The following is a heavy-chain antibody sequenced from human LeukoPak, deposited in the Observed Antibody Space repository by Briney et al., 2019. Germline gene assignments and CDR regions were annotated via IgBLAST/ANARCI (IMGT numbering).Heavy chain of an antibody. CDR3: ASSEGSSSWYWDLYYYGMDV. V-gene: IGHV4-39*07. D-gene: IGHD6-13*01. CDR2: IYYSGST. Sequence: SETLSLTCTVSGGSISSSSYYWGWIRQPPGKGLEWIGSIYYSGSTYYNPSLKSRVTISVDTSKNQFSLKLSSVTAADTAVYYCASSEGSSSWYWDLYYYGMDVWGQGTTVTVSS. CDR1: GGSISSSSYY. J-gene: IGHJ6*02.